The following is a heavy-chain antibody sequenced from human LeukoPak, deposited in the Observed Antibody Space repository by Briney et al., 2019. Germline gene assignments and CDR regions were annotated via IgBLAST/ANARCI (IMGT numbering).Heavy chain of an antibody. Sequence: GASVKVSCKASGYTLTGYYMHWVRQAPGQGLEWMGWINPNSGGTNYAQKFQGRVTMTRDTSISTAYMELSRLRSDDTAVYYCATLRGSWGGRKEYFQHWGQGTLVTVSS. J-gene: IGHJ1*01. V-gene: IGHV1-2*02. CDR2: INPNSGGT. CDR1: GYTLTGYY. D-gene: IGHD3-3*01. CDR3: ATLRGSWGGRKEYFQH.